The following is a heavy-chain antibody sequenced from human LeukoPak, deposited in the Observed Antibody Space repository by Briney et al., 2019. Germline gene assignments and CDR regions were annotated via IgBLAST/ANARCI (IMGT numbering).Heavy chain of an antibody. Sequence: SETLSLTCTVSGGAVSSSNYYWSWIRQSPGKGLEWVGFFSYNAHSDYNPSLKSRVTISIDTSRNQFSLRLTSVTAADTAIYYCARVSVAGTGPDYWGQGTLVTVSS. CDR3: ARVSVAGTGPDY. D-gene: IGHD6-13*01. CDR1: GGAVSSSNYY. V-gene: IGHV4-61*01. CDR2: FSYNAHS. J-gene: IGHJ4*02.